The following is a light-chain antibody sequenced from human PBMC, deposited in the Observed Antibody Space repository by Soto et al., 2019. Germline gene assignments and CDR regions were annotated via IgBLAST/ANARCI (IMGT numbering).Light chain of an antibody. V-gene: IGLV2-14*01. CDR2: EVS. Sequence: QSVLTQPASVSGSPGQSITISCTGTSSDVGGYNYVSWYQHHPGKAPKLMISEVSNRPSGVSNRFSGSKSGNTASLTISGLQAEDEADYYCSSYTSSSTLVFGGGTKVTVL. J-gene: IGLJ2*01. CDR1: SSDVGGYNY. CDR3: SSYTSSSTLV.